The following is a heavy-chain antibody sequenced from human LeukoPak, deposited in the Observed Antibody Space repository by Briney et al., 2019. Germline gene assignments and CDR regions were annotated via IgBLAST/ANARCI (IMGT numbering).Heavy chain of an antibody. Sequence: PSQTLSLTXTVSGGSISSGSYYWSWIGQPAGKGLQWIGRIYTSGSTNYNPSLKSRVTISVDTSKNQFSLKLSSVTAADTAVYYCARGNYYYYMDVWGKGTTVTVSS. D-gene: IGHD2/OR15-2a*01. CDR1: GGSISSGSYY. CDR2: IYTSGST. J-gene: IGHJ6*03. CDR3: ARGNYYYYMDV. V-gene: IGHV4-61*02.